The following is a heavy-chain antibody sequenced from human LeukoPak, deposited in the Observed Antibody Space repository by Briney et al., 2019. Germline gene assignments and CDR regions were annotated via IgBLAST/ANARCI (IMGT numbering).Heavy chain of an antibody. V-gene: IGHV1-69*13. Sequence: SVKVSCKASGGTFSNHAVSWVRQAPGQGLEWMGGTIPIFGTANYAQRFQGRVTITADESTSTAYMELSSLRSEDTAVYYCARAVAAGSYYYYYYMDVWGKGTTVTVSS. J-gene: IGHJ6*03. CDR3: ARAVAAGSYYYYYYMDV. CDR1: GGTFSNHA. CDR2: TIPIFGTA. D-gene: IGHD6-13*01.